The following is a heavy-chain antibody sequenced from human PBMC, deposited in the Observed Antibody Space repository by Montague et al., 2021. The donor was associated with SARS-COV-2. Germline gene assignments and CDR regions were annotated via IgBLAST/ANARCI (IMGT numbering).Heavy chain of an antibody. CDR2: IYYSGST. Sequence: SETLSLTCTVSGGSISGSSYYWGWIRQPPGKGLEWIGSIYYSGSTYYNPSLKSRVTISVDTSKNQFSLKLGSVTAADTAVYYCARGLDPWGQGTLVTVSS. CDR1: GGSISGSSYY. V-gene: IGHV4-39*01. J-gene: IGHJ5*02. CDR3: ARGLDP.